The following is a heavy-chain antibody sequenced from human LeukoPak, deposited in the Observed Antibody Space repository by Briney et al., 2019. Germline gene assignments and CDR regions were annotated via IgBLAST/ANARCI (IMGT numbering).Heavy chain of an antibody. D-gene: IGHD3-16*02. J-gene: IGHJ4*02. Sequence: ASVKVSCKASGYSFSDYYMHWVRQAPGQGLEWMGWINPDRGVTNYPQKFQGRVSMTRDTAISTAYMELSSLRSDDTAVYYCARDIVIVTLKGLDWGQGTLVTGSS. V-gene: IGHV1-2*02. CDR1: GYSFSDYY. CDR2: INPDRGVT. CDR3: ARDIVIVTLKGLD.